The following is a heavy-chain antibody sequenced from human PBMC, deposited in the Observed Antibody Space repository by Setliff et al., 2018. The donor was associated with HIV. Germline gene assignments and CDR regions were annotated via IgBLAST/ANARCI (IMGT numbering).Heavy chain of an antibody. CDR1: NYSISSGYY. Sequence: LSLTCVVSNYSISSGYYWGWIRQPPGEGLEWIGSIYYSGSINYNPSLKSRVTISGDSSRNQVSLMLSSVTAADTAVYFCARVPSSGWYGGHHYMDVWGKGAAVTVSS. J-gene: IGHJ6*03. V-gene: IGHV4-38-2*01. D-gene: IGHD6-19*01. CDR2: IYYSGSI. CDR3: ARVPSSGWYGGHHYMDV.